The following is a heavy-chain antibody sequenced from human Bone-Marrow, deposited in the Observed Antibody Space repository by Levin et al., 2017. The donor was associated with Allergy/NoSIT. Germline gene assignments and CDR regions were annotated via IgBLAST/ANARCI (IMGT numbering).Heavy chain of an antibody. CDR2: ISGDGVNT. CDR1: GFRFSRYA. Sequence: WGSLRLSCAASGFRFSRYAMAWVRQAPGEGLEWVSTISGDGVNTFHADSVKGRFTISRDNSKNILFLQMNNLRAEDTALYYCARDCGGNWYSSNFWGQGTRVTVSS. CDR3: ARDCGGNWYSSNF. J-gene: IGHJ4*02. V-gene: IGHV3-23*01. D-gene: IGHD2-21*01.